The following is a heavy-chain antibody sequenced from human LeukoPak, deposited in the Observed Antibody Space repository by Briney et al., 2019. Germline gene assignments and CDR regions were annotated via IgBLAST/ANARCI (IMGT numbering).Heavy chain of an antibody. Sequence: ASVKVSCKVSGYTLTELSMHWVRHAPGKGIEWMAGFDPEDGETIYAQKFQGRVTMTEDTSTDTAYMELSSLRSEDTAVYYCATMGRVWFGELYWFDPWGQGTLVTVSS. CDR1: GYTLTELS. V-gene: IGHV1-24*01. D-gene: IGHD3-10*01. CDR3: ATMGRVWFGELYWFDP. CDR2: FDPEDGET. J-gene: IGHJ5*02.